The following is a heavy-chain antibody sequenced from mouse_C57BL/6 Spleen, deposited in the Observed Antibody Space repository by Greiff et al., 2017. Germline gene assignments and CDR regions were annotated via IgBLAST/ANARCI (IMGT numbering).Heavy chain of an antibody. CDR3: TRAGSDYLCYYAMDY. CDR2: ISSGGDFI. CDR1: GFTFSSYA. V-gene: IGHV5-9-1*02. Sequence: DVKLVESGEGLVKPGGSLKLSCAASGFTFSSYAMSWVRQTPEKRLEWVASISSGGDFIYYADTVKGRFTISRDNARNTLYLQMSCLKSEYTAMYYCTRAGSDYLCYYAMDYWGQGTSVTVSS. D-gene: IGHD2-4*01. J-gene: IGHJ4*01.